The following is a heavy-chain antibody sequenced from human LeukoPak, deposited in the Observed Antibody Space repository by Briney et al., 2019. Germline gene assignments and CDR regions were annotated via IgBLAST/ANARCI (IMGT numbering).Heavy chain of an antibody. CDR1: GFTFSNYA. V-gene: IGHV3-30-3*01. CDR2: ISYDGSNK. CDR3: ARTYNNGWYYFDY. Sequence: GGSLRLSCAASGFTFSNYAVHWVRQAPGKGLEWVAVISYDGSNKYYVDSVKGRFTISRDNSKNTLYLQMNSLRAEDTAVYYCARTYNNGWYYFDYWGQGTLVTVSS. J-gene: IGHJ4*02. D-gene: IGHD6-19*01.